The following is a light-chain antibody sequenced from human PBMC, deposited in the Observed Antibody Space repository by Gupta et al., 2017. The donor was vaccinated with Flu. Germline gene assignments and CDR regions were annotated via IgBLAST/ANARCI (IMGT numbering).Light chain of an antibody. Sequence: EIVLRQAAGTLSLSPGERATLSCRASQSVRNNYLAWYQQKPGQAPRLLIYGASNRATGIPDTFSGSEPGTDFTLTISRLVPADFAVYYCRQDGSSPLDFGGGTKVEIK. J-gene: IGKJ4*01. CDR3: RQDGSSPLD. CDR1: QSVRNNY. CDR2: GAS. V-gene: IGKV3-20*01.